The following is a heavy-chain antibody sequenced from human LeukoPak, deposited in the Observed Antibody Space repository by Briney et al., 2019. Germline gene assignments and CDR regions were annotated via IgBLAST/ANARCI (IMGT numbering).Heavy chain of an antibody. CDR1: GFTFTSYW. D-gene: IGHD2-2*01. V-gene: IGHV3-7*01. Sequence: GGSLSLSCAASGFTFTSYWMSWVRQAPGKGLERVANIKQDGSEKFYVDSVKGRFTISRDNSKNTVYLQMNSLRAEDTAVYYCAKDVVGHQWVENYWGQGTLVTVSS. CDR3: AKDVVGHQWVENY. J-gene: IGHJ4*02. CDR2: IKQDGSEK.